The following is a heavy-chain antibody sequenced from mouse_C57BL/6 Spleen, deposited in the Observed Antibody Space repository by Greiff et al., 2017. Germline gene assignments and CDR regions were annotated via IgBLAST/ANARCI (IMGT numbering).Heavy chain of an antibody. D-gene: IGHD2-5*01. CDR1: GYTFTSYW. V-gene: IGHV1-69*01. Sequence: QVQLQQPGAELVMPGASVKLSCKASGYTFTSYWMHWVKQRPGQGLEWIGEIDPSDSYTNYNQKFKGKSTLTVDKSSSTAYMQLSSLTSEDSAVYYCSSRPLPYYSNYSYYFDYWGQGTTLTVSS. J-gene: IGHJ2*01. CDR2: IDPSDSYT. CDR3: SSRPLPYYSNYSYYFDY.